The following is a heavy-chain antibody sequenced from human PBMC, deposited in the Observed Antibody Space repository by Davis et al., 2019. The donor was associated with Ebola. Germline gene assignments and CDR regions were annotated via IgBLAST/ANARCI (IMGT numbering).Heavy chain of an antibody. J-gene: IGHJ2*01. CDR3: ARVLRLDWYFDL. V-gene: IGHV4-59*01. CDR2: IYYSGST. Sequence: PSETLFLTCTVSGGSISSYYWSWIRQPPGKGLEWIGYIYYSGSTNYNPSLKSRVTISVDTSKNQFSLKLSSVTAADTAVYYCARVLRLDWYFDLWGRGTLVTVPS. D-gene: IGHD6-19*01. CDR1: GGSISSYY.